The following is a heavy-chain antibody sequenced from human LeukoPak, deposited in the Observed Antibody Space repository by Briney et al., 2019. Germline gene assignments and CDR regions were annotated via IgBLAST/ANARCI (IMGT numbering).Heavy chain of an antibody. J-gene: IGHJ4*02. CDR2: ISSSGSTI. CDR3: ASILGYCSSTSCYAFDY. CDR1: GFTLSDYY. V-gene: IGHV3-11*04. D-gene: IGHD2-2*01. Sequence: PGGSLRLSCAASGFTLSDYYMSWIRQAPGKGLEWVSYISSSGSTIYYADSVKGRFTISRDNAKNSLYLQMNSLRAEDTAVYYCASILGYCSSTSCYAFDYWGQGTLVTVSS.